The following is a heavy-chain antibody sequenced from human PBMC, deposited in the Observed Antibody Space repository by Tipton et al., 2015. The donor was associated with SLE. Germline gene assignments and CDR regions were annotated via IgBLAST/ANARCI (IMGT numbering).Heavy chain of an antibody. V-gene: IGHV3-30*04. J-gene: IGHJ6*02. CDR2: MSYDGSST. Sequence: SLRLSCAASGFTFSDFAFHWVRQAPGKGLEWVAVMSYDGSSTYYADSVKGRFSISRDNAKNSLYLQMNSLRAEDTAVYYCARDQQLAPDYYGMDVWGQGTTVTVSS. D-gene: IGHD6-13*01. CDR1: GFTFSDFA. CDR3: ARDQQLAPDYYGMDV.